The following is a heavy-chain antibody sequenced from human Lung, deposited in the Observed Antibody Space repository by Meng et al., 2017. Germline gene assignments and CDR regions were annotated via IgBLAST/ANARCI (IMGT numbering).Heavy chain of an antibody. CDR2: IYHSGST. CDR1: CGSISSSNW. D-gene: IGHD6-19*01. Sequence: VQLQGPGPGLVKPPGTRSLTCAFSCGSISSSNWWSWVRQPPGKGLEWIGEIYHSGSTNYNPSLKSRVTISVDKSKNQFSLKLSSVTAADTAVYYCARRGLWLDPQNFDYWGQGTLVTVSS. CDR3: ARRGLWLDPQNFDY. V-gene: IGHV4-4*03. J-gene: IGHJ4*02.